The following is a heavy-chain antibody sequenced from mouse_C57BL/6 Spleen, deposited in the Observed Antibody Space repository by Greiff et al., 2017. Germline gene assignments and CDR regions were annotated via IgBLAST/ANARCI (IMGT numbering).Heavy chain of an antibody. V-gene: IGHV5-17*01. D-gene: IGHD4-1*01. J-gene: IGHJ2*01. CDR3: ARRAWDAFDC. CDR1: GFTFSDYG. Sequence: DVMLVESGGGLVKPGGSLKLSCAASGFTFSDYGMHWVRQAPEKGLEWVAYISSGSSTIYYADTVKGRFTISRDNAKNTLVLQITSLRSEDTAMYYCARRAWDAFDCWGQGTTLTVSS. CDR2: ISSGSSTI.